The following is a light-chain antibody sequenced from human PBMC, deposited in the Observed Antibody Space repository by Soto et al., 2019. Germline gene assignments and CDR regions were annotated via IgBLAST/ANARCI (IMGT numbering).Light chain of an antibody. CDR1: QSVRNN. Sequence: EIVMTQSPATLSVSPGERATLSCRASQSVRNNLAWYQQKSGQAPRLLIYGASTRANGIPARFSGSGSGTEFTLTIGSLQSEDFAVYYCQQYDNWPLTFGGVTKVDIK. J-gene: IGKJ4*01. CDR3: QQYDNWPLT. V-gene: IGKV3-15*01. CDR2: GAS.